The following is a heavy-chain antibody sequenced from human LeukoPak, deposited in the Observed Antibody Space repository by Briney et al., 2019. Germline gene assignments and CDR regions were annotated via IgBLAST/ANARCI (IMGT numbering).Heavy chain of an antibody. V-gene: IGHV4-59*01. J-gene: IGHJ4*02. Sequence: SETLSLTCTVSGGSISSYYWSWIRQPPGKGLEWIGYIYYSGSTNYNPSLKSRVTISVDTSKNQFSLKLSSVTAADTAVYYCATLGAYGSGSYSVNDYWGQGTLVTVSS. CDR3: ATLGAYGSGSYSVNDY. CDR2: IYYSGST. D-gene: IGHD3-10*01. CDR1: GGSISSYY.